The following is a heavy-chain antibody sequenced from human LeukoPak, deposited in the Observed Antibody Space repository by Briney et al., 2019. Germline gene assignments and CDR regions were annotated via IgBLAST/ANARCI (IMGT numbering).Heavy chain of an antibody. CDR2: IFYSGDT. CDR1: GGSISSYY. D-gene: IGHD3-10*01. Sequence: SETLSLTCTVSGGSISSYYWTWIRQSPGRGLEWIGYIFYSGDTNYNPSLKSRVTISVDTSKNQFSLKLSSVTAADTAVYYCARLRGSGSYLDYWGQGTLVTVSS. CDR3: ARLRGSGSYLDY. V-gene: IGHV4-59*08. J-gene: IGHJ4*02.